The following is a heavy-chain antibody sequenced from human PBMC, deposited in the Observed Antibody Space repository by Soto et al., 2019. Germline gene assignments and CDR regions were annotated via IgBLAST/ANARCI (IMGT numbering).Heavy chain of an antibody. CDR1: GGSINSGDYS. CDR2: IYHTGTT. D-gene: IGHD3-22*01. J-gene: IGHJ5*02. V-gene: IGHV4-30-2*01. CDR3: ARGINYYDSSGDSWFDP. Sequence: PSETLSLTCTVSGGSINSGDYSWTWIRQPPGKGLEWIGYIYHTGTTYYKMSLKSRVTISVDRSKNQFSLKLSSVTAADTAVYYFARGINYYDSSGDSWFDPWGQGTLVTVSS.